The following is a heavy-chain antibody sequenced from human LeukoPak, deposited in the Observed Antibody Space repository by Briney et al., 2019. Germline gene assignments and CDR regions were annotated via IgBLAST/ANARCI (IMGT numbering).Heavy chain of an antibody. V-gene: IGHV1-69*01. CDR3: ARDEKRIAARPIAFDI. D-gene: IGHD6-6*01. Sequence: SVKVSCKPSGGTFSSYAISWVRQAPGQGLEWMGGIIPIFGTANYAQKFQGRVTITADEYTSTAYIALSSLRSEDTAVYYCARDEKRIAARPIAFDIWGQGTMVTVSS. CDR2: IIPIFGTA. J-gene: IGHJ3*02. CDR1: GGTFSSYA.